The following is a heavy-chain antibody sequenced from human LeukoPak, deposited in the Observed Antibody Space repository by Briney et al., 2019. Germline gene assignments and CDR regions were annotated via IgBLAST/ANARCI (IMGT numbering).Heavy chain of an antibody. J-gene: IGHJ5*02. D-gene: IGHD6-13*01. V-gene: IGHV3-20*04. CDR2: TNWDGGRT. Sequence: GGSLRLSCAASGFTFDDYAMSWVRQTPGKGLEWVSGTNWDGGRTGYADSVKGRFTISRDNAKNSLYLQMNSLRAEDTAVYYCARVIGIAAAGTSWFDPWGQGTLVTVSS. CDR1: GFTFDDYA. CDR3: ARVIGIAAAGTSWFDP.